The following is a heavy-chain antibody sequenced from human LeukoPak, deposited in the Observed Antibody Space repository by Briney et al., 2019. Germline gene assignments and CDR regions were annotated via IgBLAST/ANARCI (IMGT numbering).Heavy chain of an antibody. D-gene: IGHD2-15*01. J-gene: IGHJ4*02. Sequence: PSETLSLTCTVAGGSISSYYWSWIRPPAGEGLEWIGRIFTRGSTNYNPSLKSRVTMSVDTSKNQFSLKLSSVTAADTAVYYCARSDGYCSGSSCYSTVFDYWGQGTLVTVSS. CDR3: ARSDGYCSGSSCYSTVFDY. CDR1: GGSISSYY. V-gene: IGHV4-4*07. CDR2: IFTRGST.